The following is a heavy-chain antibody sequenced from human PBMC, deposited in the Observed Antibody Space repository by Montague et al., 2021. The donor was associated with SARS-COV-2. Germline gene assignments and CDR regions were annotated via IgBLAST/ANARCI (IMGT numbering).Heavy chain of an antibody. CDR1: GGSISNHY. D-gene: IGHD2-8*01. V-gene: IGHV4-59*11. Sequence: SETLSLTCTVSGGSISNHYWTWIRQSPGKGLEWIGYIYYTGSTNYNPSLKGRVAISVDTSKNQFSLSLRSATAADTALYYCARLPPNGRWYLDLWGRGTLVTVSS. CDR2: IYYTGST. J-gene: IGHJ2*01. CDR3: ARLPPNGRWYLDL.